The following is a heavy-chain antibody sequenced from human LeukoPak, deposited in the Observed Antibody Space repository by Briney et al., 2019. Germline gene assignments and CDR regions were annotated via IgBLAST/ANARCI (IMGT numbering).Heavy chain of an antibody. CDR2: IYYSGST. CDR1: GGSISSSSYY. J-gene: IGHJ4*02. D-gene: IGHD6-19*01. Sequence: PSETLSLTCTVSGGSISSSSYYWGWIRQPPGKGLEWIGSIYYSGSTYYNPSLKSRVTISVDTSKNQFSLKLSSVTAADTAVYYCARDLGNSIAVAGTSGYWGQGTLVTVSS. CDR3: ARDLGNSIAVAGTSGY. V-gene: IGHV4-39*07.